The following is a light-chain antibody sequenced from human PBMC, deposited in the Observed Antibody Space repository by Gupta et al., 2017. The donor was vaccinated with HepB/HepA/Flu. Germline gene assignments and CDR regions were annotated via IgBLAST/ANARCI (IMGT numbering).Light chain of an antibody. J-gene: IGLJ2*01. Sequence: QAVVPQEPSLTVSPGGTVSPPCCSSTGTVHSGLYPYRLQPKPGQAPRILIFETNKKHSSTPARFSGSVLGGKAVLTLSGAQFEDEAEYYCFLCYTGGRVVFGGGTKLKVL. CDR1: TGTVHSGLY. CDR3: FLCYTGGRVV. V-gene: IGLV7-46*01. CDR2: ETN.